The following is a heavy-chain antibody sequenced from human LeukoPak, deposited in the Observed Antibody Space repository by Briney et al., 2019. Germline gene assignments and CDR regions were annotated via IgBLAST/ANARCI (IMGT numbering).Heavy chain of an antibody. D-gene: IGHD2-15*01. CDR3: ARGVNEPASTDAFDI. J-gene: IGHJ3*02. V-gene: IGHV4-31*03. Sequence: PSETLSLTCTVSGGSISSDNYFWSWIRQHPGKGLEWLGYIYHSGSAYYNPSLKSRLTISVDTSKNQFSLKLNSVIAADTAVYYCARGVNEPASTDAFDIWGQGTMVTVSS. CDR1: GGSISSDNYF. CDR2: IYHSGSA.